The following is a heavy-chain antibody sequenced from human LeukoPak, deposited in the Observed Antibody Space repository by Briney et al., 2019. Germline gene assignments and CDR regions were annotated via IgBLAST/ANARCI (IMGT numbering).Heavy chain of an antibody. Sequence: ETLSLTCAVYGGSFSGYYWSWIRQPPGKGLEWIGEINHSGSTNYNPSLKSRVTISVDTSKNQFSLKLSSVTAADTAVYYCASRAVAGVFDYWGQGTLVTVSS. J-gene: IGHJ4*02. CDR1: GGSFSGYY. CDR2: INHSGST. CDR3: ASRAVAGVFDY. V-gene: IGHV4-34*01. D-gene: IGHD6-19*01.